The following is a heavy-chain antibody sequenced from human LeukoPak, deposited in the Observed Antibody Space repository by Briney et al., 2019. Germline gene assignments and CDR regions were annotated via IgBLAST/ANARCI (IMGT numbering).Heavy chain of an antibody. CDR1: GYTFTGYY. CDR3: ARDSCSGGSCYSFDY. D-gene: IGHD2-15*01. CDR2: INPNSGGT. J-gene: IGHJ4*02. V-gene: IGHV1-2*02. Sequence: ASVKVSCKASGYTFTGYYMHWVRQAPGQGLEWMGWINPNSGGTNYAQKFQGRVTMTRDTPISTAYMELSRLRSDDTAVYYCARDSCSGGSCYSFDYWGQGTLVTVSS.